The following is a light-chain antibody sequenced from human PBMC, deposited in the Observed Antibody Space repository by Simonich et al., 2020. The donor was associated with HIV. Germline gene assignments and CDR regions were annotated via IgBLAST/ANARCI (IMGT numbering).Light chain of an antibody. J-gene: IGKJ2*01. CDR2: GAS. CDR3: QQYNNWPPYT. CDR1: QNVASN. V-gene: IGKV3-15*01. Sequence: EIVMTQSPATLSVSPGERATLSCRVSQNVASNLAWYQQKPGQAPRLLIYGASSRATGIPARFSGSGFGTEFTLTISSMQSEDFAVYYCQQYNNWPPYTFGQGTKLEIK.